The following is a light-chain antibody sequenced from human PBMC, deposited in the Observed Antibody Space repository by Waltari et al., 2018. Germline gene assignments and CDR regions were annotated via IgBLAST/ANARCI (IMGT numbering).Light chain of an antibody. J-gene: IGKJ3*01. Sequence: EIVLTQSPATLSLSPGERATLSCRASQSVGSYLVWYQQKPGQAPRLLIYDTSNRATGIPARFSGSGSGTDFTLNISSLEPEDFAIYYCQQRSNWRVTFGPGTKVEVK. CDR1: QSVGSY. CDR3: QQRSNWRVT. V-gene: IGKV3-11*01. CDR2: DTS.